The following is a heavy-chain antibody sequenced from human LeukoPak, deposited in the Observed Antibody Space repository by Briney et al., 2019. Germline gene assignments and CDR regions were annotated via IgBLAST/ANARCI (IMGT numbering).Heavy chain of an antibody. CDR2: IYYSGST. CDR3: ARGVAVAGPSYSDY. J-gene: IGHJ4*02. Sequence: PSETLSLTCTVSGGSISSYYWSWIRQPPGKGLEWIGYIYYSGSTNYNPSLKSRVTISVDTSKNQFSLKLSSVTAADTAVYYCARGVAVAGPSYSDYWGQGTLVTVSS. V-gene: IGHV4-59*01. D-gene: IGHD6-19*01. CDR1: GGSISSYY.